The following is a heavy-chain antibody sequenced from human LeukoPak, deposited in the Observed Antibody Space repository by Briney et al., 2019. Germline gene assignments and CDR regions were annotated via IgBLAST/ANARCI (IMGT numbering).Heavy chain of an antibody. J-gene: IGHJ3*02. CDR2: ISYDGSNK. CDR3: ARAASFSSGYPNDAFDI. V-gene: IGHV3-30-3*01. CDR1: GFTFSSYA. Sequence: GGSLRLSCAASGFTFSSYAMHWVRQAPGKGLEWVAVISYDGSNKYYADSVKGRFTISRDNAKNSLYLQMNSLRAEDTAVYYCARAASFSSGYPNDAFDIWGQGTMVTVSS. D-gene: IGHD3-22*01.